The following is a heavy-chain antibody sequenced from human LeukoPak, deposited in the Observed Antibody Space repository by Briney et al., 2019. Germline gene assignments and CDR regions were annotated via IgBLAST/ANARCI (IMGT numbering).Heavy chain of an antibody. CDR2: IWYDGSNK. CDR1: GFTFSSYG. Sequence: GGSLRLSCAASGFTFSSYGMHWVRQAPGKGLEWVAVIWYDGSNKYYADSVKGRFTISRDNSKNTLYLQMNSLRAEDTAVYYCARDGQHGDYVGYYGMDVWGQGTTVTVSS. V-gene: IGHV3-33*01. J-gene: IGHJ6*02. CDR3: ARDGQHGDYVGYYGMDV. D-gene: IGHD4-17*01.